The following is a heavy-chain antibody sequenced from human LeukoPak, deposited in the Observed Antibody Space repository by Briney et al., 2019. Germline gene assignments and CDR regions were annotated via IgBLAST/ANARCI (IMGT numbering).Heavy chain of an antibody. Sequence: PGGSLRLSCAASGFTFSTYAMSWVRQAPGKGLEWVSAISGSGGSTYYADSVKGRFTISRDNSKNTLYLQMNSLRAEDTAVYYCAKGEKYYYYYYMDVRGKGTTVTVSS. V-gene: IGHV3-23*01. J-gene: IGHJ6*03. CDR2: ISGSGGST. CDR1: GFTFSTYA. CDR3: AKGEKYYYYYYMDV. D-gene: IGHD1-26*01.